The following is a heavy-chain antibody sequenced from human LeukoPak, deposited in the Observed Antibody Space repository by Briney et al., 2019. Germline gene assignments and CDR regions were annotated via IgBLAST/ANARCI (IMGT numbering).Heavy chain of an antibody. J-gene: IGHJ4*02. V-gene: IGHV1-2*02. D-gene: IGHD6-19*01. CDR3: ARAGWIAVAVRFDY. Sequence: GASVKVSCKASGYTFTGYYMHWVRQAPGQGLEWMGWINPNSGGTNYAQKFQGRVTMTRDTSISTAYMELSRLRSDDTAVYYCARAGWIAVAVRFDYWGQGTLVTVSS. CDR2: INPNSGGT. CDR1: GYTFTGYY.